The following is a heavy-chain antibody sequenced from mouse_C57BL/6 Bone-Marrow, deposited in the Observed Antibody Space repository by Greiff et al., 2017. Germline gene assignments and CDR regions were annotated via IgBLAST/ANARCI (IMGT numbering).Heavy chain of an antibody. CDR3: ANGNSYYFDY. Sequence: QVQLQQSGAELARPGASVKLSCKASGYTFTSYDISWVKQRTGQGLEWIGEIYPRSGNTYYNEKFKGKATLTADKSSSTAYMELRSLTSEDSAVXFCANGNSYYFDYWGQGTTLTVSS. D-gene: IGHD2-1*01. J-gene: IGHJ2*01. CDR2: IYPRSGNT. V-gene: IGHV1-81*01. CDR1: GYTFTSYD.